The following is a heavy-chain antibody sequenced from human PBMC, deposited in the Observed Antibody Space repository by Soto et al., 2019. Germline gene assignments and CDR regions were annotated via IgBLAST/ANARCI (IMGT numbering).Heavy chain of an antibody. CDR3: ARAEQLDYYYYYGIDV. D-gene: IGHD6-13*01. CDR1: GFTFSSYD. J-gene: IGHJ6*02. CDR2: IGTAGDT. V-gene: IGHV3-13*01. Sequence: GGSLRLSCAASGFTFSSYDMHWVRQATGKGLEWVSAIGTAGDTYYPGSVKGRFTISRENAKNSLYLQMNSLRAEDTAVYYCARAEQLDYYYYYGIDVWGQGTTVTVSS.